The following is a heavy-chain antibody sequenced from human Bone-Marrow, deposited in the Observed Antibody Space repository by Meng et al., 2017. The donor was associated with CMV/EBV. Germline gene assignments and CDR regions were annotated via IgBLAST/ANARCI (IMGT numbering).Heavy chain of an antibody. J-gene: IGHJ4*02. CDR3: ARHLRRSPFDS. V-gene: IGHV5-51*01. CDR2: IYPGDSDT. Sequence: SFKGSGYNFATYWIGWVRQKPGKGLEWMGIIYPGDSDTRYSPSFQGQVTISVDKSINTAYLQWSSLKASDTAIYYCARHLRRSPFDSWGQGTLVTVSS. CDR1: GYNFATYW. D-gene: IGHD4-17*01.